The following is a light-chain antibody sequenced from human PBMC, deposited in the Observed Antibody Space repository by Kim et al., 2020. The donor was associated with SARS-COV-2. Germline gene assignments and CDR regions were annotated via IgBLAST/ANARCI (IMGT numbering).Light chain of an antibody. Sequence: SVKLTCTLSSGHSSYAISWHQQQPEKGPRYLMKLNSDGSHSKGDGIPDRFSGSSSGAERYLTISSLQSEDEADYCCQTWGTGIQVFGGGTQLTVL. V-gene: IGLV4-69*01. CDR2: LNSDGSH. CDR1: SGHSSYA. CDR3: QTWGTGIQV. J-gene: IGLJ3*02.